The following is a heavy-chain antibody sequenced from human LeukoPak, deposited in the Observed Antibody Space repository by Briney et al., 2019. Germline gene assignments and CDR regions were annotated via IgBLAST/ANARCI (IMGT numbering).Heavy chain of an antibody. Sequence: GGSLRLSCAASGFTFSSYAMSWVRQAPGKGLEWVSAISGSGGRTYYADSVKGRFTISRDNSKSTLYLQMNSLRAEDTAVYYCAKDSVVVVPAAIAPFQHWGQGTLVTVSS. CDR3: AKDSVVVVPAAIAPFQH. CDR2: ISGSGGRT. D-gene: IGHD2-2*02. CDR1: GFTFSSYA. V-gene: IGHV3-23*01. J-gene: IGHJ1*01.